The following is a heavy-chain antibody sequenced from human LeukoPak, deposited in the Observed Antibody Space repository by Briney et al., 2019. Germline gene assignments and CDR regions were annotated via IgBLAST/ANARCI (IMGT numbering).Heavy chain of an antibody. CDR1: GGFISSYY. V-gene: IGHV4-59*01. CDR3: ARGGANLDSYGSE. CDR2: IYYSGST. D-gene: IGHD5-18*01. Sequence: SETLSLTCTVSGGFISSYYWSWIRQPPGKGLEWIGYIYYSGSTNYNPSLKSRVTISVDTSKNQFSLKLSSVTAADTAVYYCARGGANLDSYGSEWGQGTLVTVSS. J-gene: IGHJ4*02.